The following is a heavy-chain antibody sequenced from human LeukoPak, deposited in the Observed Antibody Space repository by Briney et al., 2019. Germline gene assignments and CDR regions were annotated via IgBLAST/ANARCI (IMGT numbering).Heavy chain of an antibody. D-gene: IGHD1-1*01. CDR3: GTYMLRDNWNVHTFDS. V-gene: IGHV1-69*05. Sequence: GASVKVSCKASGGTFITYTINWVRQAPGQGLEWMGGIIPIFGTANYAQKFQGRITITTDDSTSTAYMELSSLRSEDTAVYYCGTYMLRDNWNVHTFDSWGQGTLVTVSS. CDR2: IIPIFGTA. J-gene: IGHJ4*02. CDR1: GGTFITYT.